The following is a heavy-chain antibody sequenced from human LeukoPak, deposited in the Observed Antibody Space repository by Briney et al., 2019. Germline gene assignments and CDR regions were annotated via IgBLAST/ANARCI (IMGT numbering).Heavy chain of an antibody. CDR2: ITSGGYTT. V-gene: IGHV3-48*03. Sequence: GGSLRLSCTDSGFSFSSRDMTWVRQAPGKGLEWVSYITSGGYTTRYAASVKGRFTISRDNAKNSLYLQMNSLKADDTAVYYCAREGSSYAPSEPFYFDYWGQGTLVTVSS. CDR1: GFSFSSRD. D-gene: IGHD3-10*01. J-gene: IGHJ4*02. CDR3: AREGSSYAPSEPFYFDY.